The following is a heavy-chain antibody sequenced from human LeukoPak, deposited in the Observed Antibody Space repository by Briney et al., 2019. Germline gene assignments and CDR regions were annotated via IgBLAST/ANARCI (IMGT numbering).Heavy chain of an antibody. CDR2: INHSGST. V-gene: IGHV4-34*01. CDR3: ARVRFLEWLGFYYYMDV. D-gene: IGHD3-3*01. J-gene: IGHJ6*03. CDR1: GGSFSGYY. Sequence: SETLSLTCAVYGGSFSGYYWSWIRQPPGKGLEWIGEINHSGSTNYNPSPKSRVTISVDTSKNQFSLKLSSVTAADTAVYYCARVRFLEWLGFYYYMDVWGKGTTVTVSS.